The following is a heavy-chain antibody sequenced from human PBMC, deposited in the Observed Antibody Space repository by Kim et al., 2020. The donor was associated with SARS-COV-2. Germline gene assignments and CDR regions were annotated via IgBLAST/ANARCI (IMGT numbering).Heavy chain of an antibody. Sequence: GGSLRLSCAASGFTFSGSAMHWVRQASGKGLEWVGRIRSKANSYATAYAASVKGRFTISRDDSKNTAYLQMNSLKTEDTAVYYCWVPAAMTNYYYGMDVWGQGTTVTVSS. V-gene: IGHV3-73*01. J-gene: IGHJ6*02. D-gene: IGHD2-2*01. CDR3: WVPAAMTNYYYGMDV. CDR1: GFTFSGSA. CDR2: IRSKANSYAT.